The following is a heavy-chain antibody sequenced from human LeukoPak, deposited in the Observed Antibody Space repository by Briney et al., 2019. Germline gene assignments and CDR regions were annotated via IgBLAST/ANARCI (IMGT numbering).Heavy chain of an antibody. V-gene: IGHV1-46*01. J-gene: IGHJ5*02. CDR1: GYTFTSYY. D-gene: IGHD2-2*01. Sequence: ASVKVSCKASGYTFTSYYMHWVRQAPGQGLEWMGIINPSGGSTSYAQKFQGRVTMTRDTSTSTVYMELSSLRSEDTAVYYRARDLGYCSSTSCLDNAHWFDPWGQGTLVTVSS. CDR2: INPSGGST. CDR3: ARDLGYCSSTSCLDNAHWFDP.